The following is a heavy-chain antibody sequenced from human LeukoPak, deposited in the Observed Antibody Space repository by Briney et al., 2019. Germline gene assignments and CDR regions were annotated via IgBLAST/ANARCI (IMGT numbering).Heavy chain of an antibody. J-gene: IGHJ3*02. CDR3: ARVGAAAGLGGAFDI. Sequence: GGSLRLSCAASGFIFSDYEMNWVRQAPGKGLEWVSYISFSGNSIYYADSVKGRFTISRDNAKNSLYLQMNSLRAEDTAVYYCARVGAAAGLGGAFDIWGQGTMVTVSS. CDR2: ISFSGNSI. CDR1: GFIFSDYE. V-gene: IGHV3-48*03. D-gene: IGHD6-13*01.